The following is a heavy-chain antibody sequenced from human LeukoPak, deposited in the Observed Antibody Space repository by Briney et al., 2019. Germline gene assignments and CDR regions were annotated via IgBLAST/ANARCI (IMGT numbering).Heavy chain of an antibody. V-gene: IGHV4-34*01. CDR2: INHSGST. Sequence: SETLSLTCAVYGGSFSGYYWSWIRQPPGKGLEWIGEINHSGSTNYNPSLESRVTISVDTSKNQFSLKLSSVTAADTAVYYCARDSISRWFDPWGQGTLVTVSS. J-gene: IGHJ5*02. D-gene: IGHD3-3*02. CDR3: ARDSISRWFDP. CDR1: GGSFSGYY.